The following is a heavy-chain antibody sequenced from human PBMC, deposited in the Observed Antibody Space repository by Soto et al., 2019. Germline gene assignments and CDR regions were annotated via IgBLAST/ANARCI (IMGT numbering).Heavy chain of an antibody. CDR1: GFTFSDYA. V-gene: IGHV3-23*01. J-gene: IGHJ4*02. CDR3: AKKTGSSSWYVGFDY. D-gene: IGHD6-13*01. Sequence: GGSLRLSCAASGFTFSDYAMTWVRQAPGKGLEWVSVISGSGGNTFYADSVKGRFTISRDNSKNTVYLQMNSLRAEDTASYYCAKKTGSSSWYVGFDYWGPGTLVTVSS. CDR2: ISGSGGNT.